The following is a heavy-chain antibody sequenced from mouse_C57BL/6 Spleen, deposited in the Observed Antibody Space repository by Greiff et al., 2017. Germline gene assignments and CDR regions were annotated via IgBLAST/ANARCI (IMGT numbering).Heavy chain of an antibody. CDR3: KRWGGNGPDY. D-gene: IGHD1-1*02. CDR1: GYTFTDYE. J-gene: IGHJ2*01. CDR2: IDPETGGT. Sequence: QVQLKESGAELVRPGASVTLSCKASGYTFTDYEMHWVKQTPVHGLEWIGAIDPETGGTAYNQKFKGKAILTADTSSSTAYMELRSLTSEDSAVYYCKRWGGNGPDYWGQGTTLTVSS. V-gene: IGHV1-15*01.